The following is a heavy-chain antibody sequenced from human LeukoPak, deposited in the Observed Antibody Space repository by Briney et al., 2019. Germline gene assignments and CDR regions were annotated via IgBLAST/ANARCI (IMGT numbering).Heavy chain of an antibody. J-gene: IGHJ6*02. CDR2: IYYSGST. Sequence: PSETLSLICTVSGGSISSYYWSWIRQPPGKGLEWIGYIYYSGSTNYNPSLKSRVTISVDTSKNQFSLKLSSVTAADTAVYYCARVSYYDFWSGYPDCGMDVWGQGTTVTVSS. D-gene: IGHD3-3*01. V-gene: IGHV4-59*01. CDR1: GGSISSYY. CDR3: ARVSYYDFWSGYPDCGMDV.